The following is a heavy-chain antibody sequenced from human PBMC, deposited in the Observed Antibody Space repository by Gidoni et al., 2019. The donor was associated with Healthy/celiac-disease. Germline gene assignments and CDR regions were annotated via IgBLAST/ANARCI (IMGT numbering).Heavy chain of an antibody. V-gene: IGHV3-33*01. CDR1: GFTFSSYG. CDR3: ARDRAVAGTDQVDY. D-gene: IGHD6-19*01. J-gene: IGHJ4*02. Sequence: QVQLVESGGGVVQPGRSLRLSCAASGFTFSSYGMHWVRQAPGKGLEWVAVIWYDGSNKYYADSVKGRFTISRDNSKNTLYLQMNSLRAEDTAVYYCARDRAVAGTDQVDYWGQGTLVTVSS. CDR2: IWYDGSNK.